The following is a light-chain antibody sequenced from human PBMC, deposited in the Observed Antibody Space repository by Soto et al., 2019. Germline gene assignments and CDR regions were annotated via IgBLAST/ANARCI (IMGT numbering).Light chain of an antibody. CDR1: SSDVGGYNY. Sequence: QSVLTQPASVSGSPGQSITISCTGTSSDVGGYNYVSWYQQYPGKAPKLMIYDVSNRPSGVSNRFSGSKSGNTASLTISGLQAEDEADYYCSSYTISNTFVFGSGTKVTVL. CDR2: DVS. J-gene: IGLJ1*01. V-gene: IGLV2-14*01. CDR3: SSYTISNTFV.